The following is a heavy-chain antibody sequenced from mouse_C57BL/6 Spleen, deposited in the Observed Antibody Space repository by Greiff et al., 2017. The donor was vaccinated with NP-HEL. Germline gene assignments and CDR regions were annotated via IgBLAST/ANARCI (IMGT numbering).Heavy chain of an antibody. V-gene: IGHV1-64*01. Sequence: VQLQQSGAELVKPGASVKLSCKASGYTFTSYWMHWVKQRPGQGLEWIGMIHPNSGSTNYNEKFKSKATLTVDKSSSTAYMQLSSLTSEDSAVYYCARSGLYYGSSPFDYWGQGTTLTVSS. D-gene: IGHD1-1*01. CDR3: ARSGLYYGSSPFDY. CDR2: IHPNSGST. J-gene: IGHJ2*01. CDR1: GYTFTSYW.